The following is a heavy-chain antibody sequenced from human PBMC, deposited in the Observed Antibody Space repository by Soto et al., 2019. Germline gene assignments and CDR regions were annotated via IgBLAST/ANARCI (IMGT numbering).Heavy chain of an antibody. D-gene: IGHD3-16*01. V-gene: IGHV1-69*04. CDR2: IIPILGIA. J-gene: IGHJ5*02. CDR3: ARDGGNPPNWFDP. CDR1: GGTFSSYT. Sequence: ASVKVSCKASGGTFSSYTISWVRQAPGQGLEWMGRIIPILGIANYAQKFQGRVTITADKSTSTAYMELSSLRSEDTAVYYCARDGGNPPNWFDPWGQGTLVTVSS.